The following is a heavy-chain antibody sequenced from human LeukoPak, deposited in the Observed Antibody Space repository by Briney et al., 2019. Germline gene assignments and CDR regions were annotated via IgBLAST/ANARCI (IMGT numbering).Heavy chain of an antibody. CDR1: GFTVSSNY. CDR2: MYSGGST. D-gene: IGHD3-10*01. Sequence: PGGSLRLSCAASGFTVSSNYMSWVRQAPGKGLEWVSVMYSGGSTYYSDSVKGRFTISRYNAKNTLYLQMNSLRAEDTAVYYCARALKLDYYGSGGYQSTPEYWGQGTLVTVSS. CDR3: ARALKLDYYGSGGYQSTPEY. J-gene: IGHJ4*02. V-gene: IGHV3-53*01.